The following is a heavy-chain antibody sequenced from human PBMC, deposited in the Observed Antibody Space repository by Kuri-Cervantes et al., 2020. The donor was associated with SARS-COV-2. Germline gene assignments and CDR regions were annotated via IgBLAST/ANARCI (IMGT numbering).Heavy chain of an antibody. D-gene: IGHD1-1*01. CDR2: IIPIFGTA. V-gene: IGHV1-69*06. CDR1: GGTFSSYT. CDR3: ARDRRLTTGVLGYRQGVYYYGMDV. J-gene: IGHJ6*02. Sequence: SVKVSCKASGGTFSSYTISWVRQAPGQGLEWMGGIIPIFGTANYAQKFQGRVTITADKSTSTAYMELSSLRSEDTAIYYCARDRRLTTGVLGYRQGVYYYGMDVWGRGTTVTVSS.